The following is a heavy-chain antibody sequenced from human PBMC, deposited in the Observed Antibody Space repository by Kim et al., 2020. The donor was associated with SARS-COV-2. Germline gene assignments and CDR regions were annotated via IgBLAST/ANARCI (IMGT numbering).Heavy chain of an antibody. Sequence: SETLSLTCTVSGGSISRYYWSWIRQPPGKGLEWIGHIYYSGSTKYNPSLKSRVTISVDTSKNQFSLKLSSVPAADTAVYYCGRHADSGYNRYFDCWGQGTLVTVSS. CDR3: GRHADSGYNRYFDC. CDR2: IYYSGST. D-gene: IGHD5-12*01. J-gene: IGHJ4*02. V-gene: IGHV4-59*08. CDR1: GGSISRYY.